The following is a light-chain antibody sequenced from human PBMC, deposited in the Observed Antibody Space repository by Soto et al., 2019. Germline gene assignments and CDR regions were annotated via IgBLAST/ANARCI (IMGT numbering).Light chain of an antibody. CDR3: QQRSNWPPEIT. Sequence: EIVLTQSPATLSLSPGERATLSCRASQSVSSYLAWYQQKPGQAPRLLIYDASTRATGIPARFSGSGSGTDFTLTISSLEPEYFAVYYCQQRSNWPPEITFGQGTRLEIK. J-gene: IGKJ5*01. V-gene: IGKV3-11*01. CDR2: DAS. CDR1: QSVSSY.